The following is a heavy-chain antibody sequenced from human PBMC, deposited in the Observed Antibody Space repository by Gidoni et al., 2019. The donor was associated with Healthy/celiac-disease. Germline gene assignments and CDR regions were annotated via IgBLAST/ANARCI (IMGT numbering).Heavy chain of an antibody. CDR2: ST. Sequence: STNYNPSLKSRVTISVDTSKNQFSLKLSSVTAADTAVYYCARADGSGDAFDIWGQGTMVTVSS. D-gene: IGHD3-10*01. CDR3: ARADGSGDAFDI. J-gene: IGHJ3*02. V-gene: IGHV4-59*01.